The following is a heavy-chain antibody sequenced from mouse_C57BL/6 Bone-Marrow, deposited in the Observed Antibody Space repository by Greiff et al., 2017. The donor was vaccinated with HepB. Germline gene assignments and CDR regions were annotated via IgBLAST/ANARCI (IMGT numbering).Heavy chain of an antibody. CDR1: GYTFTSYG. D-gene: IGHD1-1*01. V-gene: IGHV1-81*01. CDR2: IYPRSGNT. J-gene: IGHJ3*01. CDR3: ARSDYGSSDGGAY. Sequence: QVQLKQSGAELARPGASVKLSCKASGYTFTSYGISWVKQRTGQGLEWIGEIYPRSGNTYYNEKFKGKATLTADKSSSTAYMELRSLTSEDSAVYFCARSDYGSSDGGAYWGQGTLVTVSA.